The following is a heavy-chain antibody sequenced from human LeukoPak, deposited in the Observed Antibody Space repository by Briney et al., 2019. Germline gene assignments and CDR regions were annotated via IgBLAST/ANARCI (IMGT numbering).Heavy chain of an antibody. CDR2: ISSAGVST. Sequence: PGGTLRLSCAASGFTFNNFGMSWVRQAPGKGLEWVSAISSAGVSTYYADSLKGRFTISRDNSKNTLYLQMDNLSVDDTAVFYCVNGESFYGDYGFDYWGQGTLVTVSS. D-gene: IGHD4-17*01. CDR1: GFTFNNFG. J-gene: IGHJ4*02. CDR3: VNGESFYGDYGFDY. V-gene: IGHV3-23*01.